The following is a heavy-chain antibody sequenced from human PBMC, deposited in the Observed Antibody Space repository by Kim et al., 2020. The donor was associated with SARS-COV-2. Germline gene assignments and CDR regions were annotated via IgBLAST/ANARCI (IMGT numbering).Heavy chain of an antibody. Sequence: YADSVKGRFTNSRDNAKNSLYLQMNSLRAEDTAVYYCARKGITAAGTTDYWGQGTLVTVSS. V-gene: IGHV3-21*01. J-gene: IGHJ4*02. D-gene: IGHD6-13*01. CDR3: ARKGITAAGTTDY.